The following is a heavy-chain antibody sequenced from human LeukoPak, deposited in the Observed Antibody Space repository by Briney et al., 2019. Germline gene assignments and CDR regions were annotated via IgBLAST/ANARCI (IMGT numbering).Heavy chain of an antibody. J-gene: IGHJ4*02. CDR3: ATPYTSGWSLYFDN. V-gene: IGHV3-30*03. CDR2: ISHDGGNK. CDR1: GSTFSSYS. D-gene: IGHD6-19*01. Sequence: GGSLRLSCAASGSTFSSYSMNWVRQAPDRGLEWVAVISHDGGNKYYADSVKGRFTISRDNSKNTLYLQMNGLRAEETAMYYCATPYTSGWSLYFDNWGQGTLVTVSS.